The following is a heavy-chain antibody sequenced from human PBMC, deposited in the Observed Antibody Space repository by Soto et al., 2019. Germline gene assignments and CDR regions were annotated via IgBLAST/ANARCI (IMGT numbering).Heavy chain of an antibody. J-gene: IGHJ4*02. D-gene: IGHD6-13*01. CDR3: ARGGSSWYDTYFDY. CDR1: GGTFSSYT. V-gene: IGHV1-69*02. Sequence: QVQLVQSGAEVQKPGSSVKVSCKASGGTFSSYTISWVRQAPGQGLEWMGRIIPILGIANYAQKFQGRVTITADKSTSTAYMELSSLRSEDTAVYYCARGGSSWYDTYFDYWGQGTLVTVSS. CDR2: IIPILGIA.